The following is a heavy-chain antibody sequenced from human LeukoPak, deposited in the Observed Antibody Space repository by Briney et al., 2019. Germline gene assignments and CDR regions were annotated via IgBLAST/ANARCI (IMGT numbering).Heavy chain of an antibody. Sequence: SKTLSLTCTVSGGSIFSYYWNWIRQSPGKGLEWVGYIYANGITTYNPSLRSRGSISIDTSRNQFSLRLTSVTAADTATYYCARRAYYDSSGYKPTAGYFDLWGRGTLVTVSS. CDR1: GGSIFSYY. CDR2: IYANGIT. CDR3: ARRAYYDSSGYKPTAGYFDL. V-gene: IGHV4-4*08. J-gene: IGHJ2*01. D-gene: IGHD3-22*01.